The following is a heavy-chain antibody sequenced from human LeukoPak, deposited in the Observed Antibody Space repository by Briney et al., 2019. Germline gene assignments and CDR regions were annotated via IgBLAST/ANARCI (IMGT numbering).Heavy chain of an antibody. D-gene: IGHD3-22*01. V-gene: IGHV3-21*01. Sequence: GGSLRLSCAASGFTFCSYGMNWVRQTPGKGLEWVASISSSSSYIYYADSVKGRFTISRDNAKNSLYLQMNSLRAEDTAVYYCARDWHHYYDSSGYYFDYWGQGTLVTVSS. J-gene: IGHJ4*02. CDR2: ISSSSSYI. CDR3: ARDWHHYYDSSGYYFDY. CDR1: GFTFCSYG.